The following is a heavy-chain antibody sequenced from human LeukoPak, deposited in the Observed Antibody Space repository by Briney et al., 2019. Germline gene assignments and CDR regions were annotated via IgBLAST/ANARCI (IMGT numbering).Heavy chain of an antibody. CDR1: GYTFTGNY. Sequence: ASVKVSCKAAGYTFTGNYMQWVRQPPAQGLEWMGWINPNSGGTNYAQKFQGRVTMTRETSISTAYMELSRLRSDDTAVDYCASEDYYASSGYSYWGQGTLVTVSS. CDR2: INPNSGGT. J-gene: IGHJ4*02. D-gene: IGHD3-22*01. V-gene: IGHV1-2*02. CDR3: ASEDYYASSGYSY.